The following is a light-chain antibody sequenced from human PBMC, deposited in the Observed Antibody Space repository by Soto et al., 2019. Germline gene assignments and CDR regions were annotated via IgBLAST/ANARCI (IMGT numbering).Light chain of an antibody. J-gene: IGKJ5*01. CDR3: QQYNNWPPIT. V-gene: IGKV3-15*01. CDR2: GAS. CDR1: QPVNNN. Sequence: ILMTQSPATLSVSPGDRATLSCRSSQPVNNNLAWYQHKPGQAPRLLISGASTGATGIPARFSGSGSGTEFTLTISSLQSEDFAVYYCQQYNNWPPITFGQGTRLEL.